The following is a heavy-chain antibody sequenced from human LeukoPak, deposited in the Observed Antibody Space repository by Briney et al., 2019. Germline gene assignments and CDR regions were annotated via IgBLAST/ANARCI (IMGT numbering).Heavy chain of an antibody. V-gene: IGHV1-24*01. CDR1: GYTLTELS. J-gene: IGHJ3*02. CDR3: ATAGDSSGWYSGPTDAFDI. D-gene: IGHD6-19*01. CDR2: FDPEDGET. Sequence: ASVKVSCKVSGYTLTELSMHWVRQAPGKGLEWMGGFDPEDGETIYAQKFQGRVTMTEDTSTDTAYMELSSLRSEDTAVYYCATAGDSSGWYSGPTDAFDIWGQGTMVTVSS.